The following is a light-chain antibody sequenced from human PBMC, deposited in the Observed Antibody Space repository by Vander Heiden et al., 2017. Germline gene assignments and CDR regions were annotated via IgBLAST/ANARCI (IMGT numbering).Light chain of an antibody. CDR2: VAS. J-gene: IGKJ1*01. Sequence: DIVMTQPPLSLPVTPGEPASSACRSSQSRRHRSGCRYLDWYLQKPGQAPQLLIYVASSLACGVPDRFSGSGSGTDFTLKISRLEAEDVGVYYCMQAQRSPRTFGQGTKVEIK. V-gene: IGKV2-28*01. CDR1: QSRRHRSGCRY. CDR3: MQAQRSPRT.